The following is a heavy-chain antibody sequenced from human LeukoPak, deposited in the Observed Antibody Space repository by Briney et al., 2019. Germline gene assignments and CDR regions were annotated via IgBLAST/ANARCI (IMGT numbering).Heavy chain of an antibody. Sequence: GASVKVSCKASGYTFTSYGISWVRQAPGQGLEWVGWISAYNGNTNYAQKLQGRVTMTTDTSTGTAYMELRSLRSDDTAVYYCARAGGYCSSTSCYSYYYYYMDVWGKGTTVTVSS. J-gene: IGHJ6*03. CDR3: ARAGGYCSSTSCYSYYYYYMDV. V-gene: IGHV1-18*01. D-gene: IGHD2-2*02. CDR1: GYTFTSYG. CDR2: ISAYNGNT.